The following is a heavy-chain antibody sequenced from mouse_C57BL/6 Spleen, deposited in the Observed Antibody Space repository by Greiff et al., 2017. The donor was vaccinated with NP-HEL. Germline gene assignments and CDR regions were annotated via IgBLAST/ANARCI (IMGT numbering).Heavy chain of an antibody. D-gene: IGHD2-4*01. CDR3: ASTMITTDGLFYAMDY. J-gene: IGHJ4*01. CDR1: GYTFTSYW. Sequence: VKLQQPGAELVKPGASVKLSCKASGYTFTSYWMHWVKQRPGQGLEWIGMIHPNSGSTNYNEKFKSKATLTVDKSSSTAYMQLSSLTSEDSAVYYCASTMITTDGLFYAMDYWGQGTSVTVSS. CDR2: IHPNSGST. V-gene: IGHV1-64*01.